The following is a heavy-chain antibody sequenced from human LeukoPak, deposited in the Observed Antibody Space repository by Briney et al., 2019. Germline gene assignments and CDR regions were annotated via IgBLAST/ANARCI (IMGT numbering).Heavy chain of an antibody. J-gene: IGHJ4*02. CDR1: GFTFSSYA. CDR3: AKDLGAYDFWSGPLDY. Sequence: GGSLRLSCAASGFTFSSYAMSWVRQAPGKGLEWVSAISGSGGSTYYADSVKGRFTISRDNSKNTLYLQMNSLRAEDTAVYYCAKDLGAYDFWSGPLDYWDQGTLVTVSS. D-gene: IGHD3-3*01. CDR2: ISGSGGST. V-gene: IGHV3-23*01.